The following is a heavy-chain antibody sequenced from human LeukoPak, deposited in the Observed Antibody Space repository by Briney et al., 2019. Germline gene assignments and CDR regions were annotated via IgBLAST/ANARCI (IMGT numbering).Heavy chain of an antibody. D-gene: IGHD3-16*01. Sequence: GGSLRLSCAASGFTFSSYWMHWVRQAPGKWLVWVSRINSDGSSTSYADSVKGRFTISRDNAKNTLYLQMNSLRAEDTAVYYCARDRVYASDYWGQGTLVTVSS. CDR3: ARDRVYASDY. CDR2: INSDGSST. V-gene: IGHV3-74*01. CDR1: GFTFSSYW. J-gene: IGHJ4*02.